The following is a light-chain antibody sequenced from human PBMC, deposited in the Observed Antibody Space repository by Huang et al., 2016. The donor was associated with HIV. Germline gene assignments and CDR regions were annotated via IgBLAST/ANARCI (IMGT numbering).Light chain of an antibody. J-gene: IGKJ2*01. CDR1: QTVNSN. CDR2: GAS. V-gene: IGKV3-15*01. CDR3: QQYDAWPFT. Sequence: ILMTQSPATMSVSPGERATLSCRASQTVNSNLAWYQQKPGQPPRLLSYGASPRSTGIPARVSGSGSGTEFTLTIGSLQSEDFAIYYCQQYDAWPFTFGQGTKLETK.